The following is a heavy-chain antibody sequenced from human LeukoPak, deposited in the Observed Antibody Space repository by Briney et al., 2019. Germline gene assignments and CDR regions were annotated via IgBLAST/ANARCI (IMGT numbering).Heavy chain of an antibody. V-gene: IGHV3-21*01. CDR3: ARDSDSSSWYADY. Sequence: GSLRLSCAASGFIVSSNYMTWVRQAPGKGLEWVSSISSSSSYIYYADSVKGRFTISRDNAKNSLYLQMNSLRAEDTAVYYCARDSDSSSWYADYWGQGTLVTVSS. CDR1: GFIVSSNY. J-gene: IGHJ4*02. D-gene: IGHD6-13*01. CDR2: ISSSSSYI.